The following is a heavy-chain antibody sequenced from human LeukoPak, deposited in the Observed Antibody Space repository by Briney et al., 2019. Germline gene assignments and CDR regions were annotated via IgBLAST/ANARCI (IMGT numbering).Heavy chain of an antibody. CDR1: GFTFSSYW. V-gene: IGHV3-7*01. D-gene: IGHD6-25*01. CDR3: ASLPTAASYMDV. J-gene: IGHJ6*03. CDR2: IKQDGSEK. Sequence: GGSLRLSCAASGFTFSSYWMSWVRQAPGKGLEWVANIKQDGSEKYYVDSVKGRFTISRDNAKNSLYLQMDSLRAEDTAVYYCASLPTAASYMDVWGKGTTVTVSS.